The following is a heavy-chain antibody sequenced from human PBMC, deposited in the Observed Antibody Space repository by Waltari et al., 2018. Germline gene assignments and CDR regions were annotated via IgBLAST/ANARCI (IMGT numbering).Heavy chain of an antibody. V-gene: IGHV3-21*02. CDR3: AREGAEQWVVEDYGMDV. CDR1: GFKFSAYA. Sequence: EVQLVESGGGLVKPGGSLRLSCAASGFKFSAYALNWVRQAPGKGLEWVSSIGSSSSFMDYADSVRGRFTVSRDNAKNTLYLQMDTLRAEDTAVYYCAREGAEQWVVEDYGMDVWGQGTTVTVS. CDR2: IGSSSSFM. D-gene: IGHD6-19*01. J-gene: IGHJ6*02.